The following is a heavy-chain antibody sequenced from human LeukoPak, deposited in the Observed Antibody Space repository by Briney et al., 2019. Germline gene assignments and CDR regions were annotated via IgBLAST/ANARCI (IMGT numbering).Heavy chain of an antibody. CDR3: ARDLVRGGDGTFDY. CDR1: GFTFSSYG. CDR2: IWYDGSNK. D-gene: IGHD2-21*02. J-gene: IGHJ4*02. V-gene: IGHV3-33*01. Sequence: PGGSLRLSCAASGFTFSSYGMRWVRQAPGKGLEWVAVIWYDGSNKYYADSVKGRFTISRDNSKNTLYLQMSSLRAEDTAVYYCARDLVRGGDGTFDYWGQGTLVTVSS.